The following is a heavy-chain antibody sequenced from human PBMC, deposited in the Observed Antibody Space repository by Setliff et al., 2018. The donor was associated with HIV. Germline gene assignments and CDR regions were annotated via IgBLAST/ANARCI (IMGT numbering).Heavy chain of an antibody. CDR2: IRTNSYGGTT. D-gene: IGHD3-22*01. V-gene: IGHV3-49*03. CDR3: TGYYDSSGYYYGVDY. CDR1: GFTFGDYA. J-gene: IGHJ4*02. Sequence: GGSLRLSCTTSGFTFGDYAMNWFRQAPGEGLEWVGFIRTNSYGGTTEYAASVKGRFTISRDDSKSIVYVQMNSLKTEDTAVYFCTGYYDSSGYYYGVDYWGQGTLVTVSS.